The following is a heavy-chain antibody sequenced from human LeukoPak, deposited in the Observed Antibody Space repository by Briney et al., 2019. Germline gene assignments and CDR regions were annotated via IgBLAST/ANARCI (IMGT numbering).Heavy chain of an antibody. Sequence: GGSLRLSCAASGFTFSSYAMSWVRQAPGKGLEWVSTISGSGDDTYYADSVKGRFTISRDNSKNTLYLQMISLRAEDTAVYYCAKDRGSSGWNGLDYWGQGTLVTVSS. D-gene: IGHD6-19*01. CDR2: ISGSGDDT. V-gene: IGHV3-23*01. J-gene: IGHJ4*02. CDR3: AKDRGSSGWNGLDY. CDR1: GFTFSSYA.